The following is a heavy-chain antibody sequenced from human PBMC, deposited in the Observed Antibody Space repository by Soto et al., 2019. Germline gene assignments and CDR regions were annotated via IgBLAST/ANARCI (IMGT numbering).Heavy chain of an antibody. D-gene: IGHD3-22*01. CDR1: GYTFTSYA. Sequence: ASVKVSCKASGYTFTSYAISWVRQAPGQGLEWLGWISAYNGNTNYAQSLQGRVTVTTDTSTSTAYMELRSLRSDDTAVYYCARGSYDLRWLDPCGQGTMVTV. V-gene: IGHV1-18*01. CDR3: ARGSYDLRWLDP. J-gene: IGHJ5*02. CDR2: ISAYNGNT.